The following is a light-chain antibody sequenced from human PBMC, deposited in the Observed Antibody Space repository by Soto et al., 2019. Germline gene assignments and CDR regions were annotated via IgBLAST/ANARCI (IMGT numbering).Light chain of an antibody. Sequence: EVVMTQSPATLSVSPGERATLSCRASQSVSSNVAWYQQKPGQAPRLLIYGASTSATGIPASFSGSGSGTEFTLTISSLQSEDFAVYYCQQYNNWPLTFGGGTKVEI. CDR3: QQYNNWPLT. J-gene: IGKJ4*01. V-gene: IGKV3-15*01. CDR1: QSVSSN. CDR2: GAS.